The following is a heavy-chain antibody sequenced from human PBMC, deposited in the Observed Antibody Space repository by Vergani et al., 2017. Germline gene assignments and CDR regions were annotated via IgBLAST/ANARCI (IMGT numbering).Heavy chain of an antibody. CDR2: LSASDRRT. Sequence: EVQLLESGGDLVQPGGSLRLSCAASGFTFIMHAMSWVRQAPGKGLEWVSTLSASDRRTHYADSVKGRFTISRDNSKNTLYLQMNSLRAEDTAVYYCAKGHFYDSSLTMDYWGQGTLVTVSS. CDR1: GFTFIMHA. D-gene: IGHD3-22*01. V-gene: IGHV3-23*01. CDR3: AKGHFYDSSLTMDY. J-gene: IGHJ4*02.